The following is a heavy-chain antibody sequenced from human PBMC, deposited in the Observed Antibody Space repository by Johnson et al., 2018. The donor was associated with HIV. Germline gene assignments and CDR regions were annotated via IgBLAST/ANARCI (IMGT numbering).Heavy chain of an antibody. CDR1: GFTFSSYA. CDR2: ISYDGSNK. CDR3: AKAGQLVAATSAFDI. V-gene: IGHV3-30*04. J-gene: IGHJ3*02. Sequence: QVQLVESGGGVVQPGRSLRLSCSASGFTFSSYAMHWVRQAPGKGLEWVAVISYDGSNKYYADSVKGRFTISRDNSKNTLYLQINSLRSEDTAVYYCAKAGQLVAATSAFDIWGQGTMVTVSS. D-gene: IGHD2-15*01.